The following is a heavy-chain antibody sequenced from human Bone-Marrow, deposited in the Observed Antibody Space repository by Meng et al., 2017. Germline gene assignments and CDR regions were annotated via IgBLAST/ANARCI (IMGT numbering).Heavy chain of an antibody. Sequence: GQLVVSGGGVVQAGRSLGLSCAASGFTFNNYGMHWVRQAPGKGLEWVAVVWYDGSNKYYADSVKGRFTISRDNSKNTLYLQMNSLRAEDTAIYYCARDYYDSPGPFDYWGQGTLVTVSS. CDR2: VWYDGSNK. J-gene: IGHJ4*02. CDR3: ARDYYDSPGPFDY. V-gene: IGHV3-33*01. CDR1: GFTFNNYG. D-gene: IGHD3-16*01.